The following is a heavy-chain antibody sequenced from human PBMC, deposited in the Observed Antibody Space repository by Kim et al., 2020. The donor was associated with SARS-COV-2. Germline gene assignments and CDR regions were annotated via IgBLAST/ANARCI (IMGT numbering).Heavy chain of an antibody. D-gene: IGHD1-26*01. CDR1: GFTFSSYG. J-gene: IGHJ4*02. V-gene: IGHV3-30*03. CDR3: VLSNSGSYHGPFYY. CDR2: ISYDGSNK. Sequence: GGSLRLSCAASGFTFSSYGMHWVRQAPGKGLEWVAVISYDGSNKYYADSVKGRFAISRDNSKNTLYXQMNSLRAEDTAVYYCVLSNSGSYHGPFYYWGQGXXVTVSS.